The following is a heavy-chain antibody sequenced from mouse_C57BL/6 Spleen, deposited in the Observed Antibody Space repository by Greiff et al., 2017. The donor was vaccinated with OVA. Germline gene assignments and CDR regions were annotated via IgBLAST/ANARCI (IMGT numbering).Heavy chain of an antibody. Sequence: QVQLQQPGAELVKPGASVKLSCKASGYTFTSYWMQWVKQRPGQGLEWIGEIDPSDSYTNYNQKFKGKATLTVDTSSSTAYMQLSSLTSEDSAVYYGAGGHYFDDWGKGTTLTVAS. CDR1: GYTFTSYW. CDR2: IDPSDSYT. D-gene: IGHD1-1*02. V-gene: IGHV1-50*01. CDR3: AGGHYFDD. J-gene: IGHJ2*01.